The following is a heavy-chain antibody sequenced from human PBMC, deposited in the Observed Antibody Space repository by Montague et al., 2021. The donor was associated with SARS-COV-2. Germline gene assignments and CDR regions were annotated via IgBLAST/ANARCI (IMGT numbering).Heavy chain of an antibody. CDR2: INHRGST. V-gene: IGHV4-30-2*01. D-gene: IGHD3-22*01. CDR1: GGSISSGTYS. Sequence: TLSLTCAVSGGSISSGTYSWSWIRRPPGQGLEWIGEINHRGSTNYNPSLKSRVTISIDTSKNQFSLKMTSVTAADTAVYYCARGRQHINMVVVVVTGGEYYFDFWGQGTLVAASS. CDR3: ARGRQHINMVVVVVTGGEYYFDF. J-gene: IGHJ4*02.